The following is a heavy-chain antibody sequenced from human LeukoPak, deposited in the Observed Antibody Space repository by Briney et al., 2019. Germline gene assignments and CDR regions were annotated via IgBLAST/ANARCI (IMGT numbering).Heavy chain of an antibody. D-gene: IGHD4/OR15-4a*01. J-gene: IGHJ4*02. CDR1: GFTLSSYS. V-gene: IGHV3-23*01. Sequence: QPGGSLRLSCSASGFTLSSYSMSWVRQPPGKGLEWVSAISGSGGSTYYADSVKGSFTIYRDNLKNTLSLKMNFLRAEETGLYSCARSPVTSCLGAFCYPFDYWGRGNLVTVSS. CDR3: ARSPVTSCLGAFCYPFDY. CDR2: ISGSGGST.